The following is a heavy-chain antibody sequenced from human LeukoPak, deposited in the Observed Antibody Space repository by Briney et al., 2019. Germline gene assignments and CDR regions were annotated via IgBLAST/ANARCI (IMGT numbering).Heavy chain of an antibody. J-gene: IGHJ4*02. CDR2: ISGSGGTT. Sequence: PGGSLRLSCAASRLVFSGYAMSWVRQAPGKGLQWVSTISGSGGTTYYADSVKGRFTISRDNSKNTLYLQMNSLRAEDTAVYYCAKGYHDSSGSIDYWGQGTLVTVSS. CDR3: AKGYHDSSGSIDY. CDR1: RLVFSGYA. D-gene: IGHD3-22*01. V-gene: IGHV3-23*01.